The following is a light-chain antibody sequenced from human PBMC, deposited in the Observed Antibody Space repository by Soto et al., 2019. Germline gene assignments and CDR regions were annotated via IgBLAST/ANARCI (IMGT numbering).Light chain of an antibody. CDR1: SSDVGGYTY. V-gene: IGLV2-14*01. J-gene: IGLJ2*01. CDR2: DVS. CDR3: SSYTSSSTVV. Sequence: QSALTQPASVSGSPGQSITISCTGTSSDVGGYTYVSWYQQHPGKAPKLMIYDVSNRPSGVSNRFSGSKSGNTASLTISGLQAEDEADYYCSSYTSSSTVVFGGGTKLTV.